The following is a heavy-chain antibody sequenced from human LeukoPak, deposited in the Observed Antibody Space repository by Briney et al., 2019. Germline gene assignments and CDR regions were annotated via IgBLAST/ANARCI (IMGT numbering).Heavy chain of an antibody. CDR2: VYYSGTT. CDR3: ASYSSAWYLHY. D-gene: IGHD6-19*01. J-gene: IGHJ4*02. CDR1: GGSITTYY. Sequence: SETLSLTCTVSGGSITTYYWSWIRQPPGKGLEWIGFVYYSGTTNYNPSLKSRVTISVDTSKNQISLKLSSVTAADTAMCYCASYSSAWYLHYWGQGSPVTVSS. V-gene: IGHV4-59*08.